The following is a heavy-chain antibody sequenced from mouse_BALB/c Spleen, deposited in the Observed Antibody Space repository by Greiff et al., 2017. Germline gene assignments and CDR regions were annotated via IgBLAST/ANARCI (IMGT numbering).Heavy chain of an antibody. D-gene: IGHD1-1*01. V-gene: IGHV1-54*01. CDR3: ARRLYDCGSSFDWYCDV. CDR1: GYAFTNYL. J-gene: IGHJ1*01. CDR2: INPGSGGT. Sequence: QVQLQQSGAELVRPGTSVKVSCKASGYAFTNYLIEWVKQRPGQGLEWIGVINPGSGGTNYNEKFKGKATLTADKSSSTTYMQLSSLTSDNSAVYYCARRLYDCGSSFDWYCDVWGEGTTVTVSS.